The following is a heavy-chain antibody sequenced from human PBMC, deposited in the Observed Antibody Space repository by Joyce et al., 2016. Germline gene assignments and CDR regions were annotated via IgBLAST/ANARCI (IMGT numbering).Heavy chain of an antibody. J-gene: IGHJ4*02. D-gene: IGHD3-16*01. V-gene: IGHV6-1*01. CDR3: ARVEGVGVVRPYFDS. Sequence: VQLQQSGPGLVKPSQTLSLTCAISGDSVSSDRAAWNWIRQSPSRGLGWLGRTYYRSKCFNDDAVSVKGRITINPDTSKNQLSLQLKSVTPEDTAVYYCARVEGVGVVRPYFDSWGQGTLVTVSS. CDR2: TYYRSKCFN. CDR1: GDSVSSDRAA.